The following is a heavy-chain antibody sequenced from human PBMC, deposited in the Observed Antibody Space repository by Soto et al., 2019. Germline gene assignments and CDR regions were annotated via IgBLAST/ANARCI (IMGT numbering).Heavy chain of an antibody. CDR2: INHSGST. Sequence: PSETLSVTCAVYVGSFSGYYWSWIRQPPGKGLEWIGEINHSGSTNYNPSLKSRVTISVDTSKNQFSLKLSSVTAADTAVYYCARDPAIRVGGYYYYGMDVWGQGTTVTVSS. CDR1: VGSFSGYY. J-gene: IGHJ6*02. V-gene: IGHV4-34*01. CDR3: ARDPAIRVGGYYYYGMDV. D-gene: IGHD3-16*01.